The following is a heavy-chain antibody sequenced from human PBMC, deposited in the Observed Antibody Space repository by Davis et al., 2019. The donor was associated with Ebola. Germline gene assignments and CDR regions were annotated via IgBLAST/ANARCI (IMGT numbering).Heavy chain of an antibody. CDR3: TSGEFVDF. D-gene: IGHD3-10*01. CDR2: INPSIGNT. J-gene: IGHJ4*02. CDR1: GFPFTDYL. Sequence: ASVKVSCKASGFPFTDYLMYWVLQAPGQGLEWMGLINPSIGNTSLAQKFQGRVTLTRDTSTSTVHMDLSSLKSEDTAIYYCTSGEFVDFWGQGTLVTVSS. V-gene: IGHV1-46*01.